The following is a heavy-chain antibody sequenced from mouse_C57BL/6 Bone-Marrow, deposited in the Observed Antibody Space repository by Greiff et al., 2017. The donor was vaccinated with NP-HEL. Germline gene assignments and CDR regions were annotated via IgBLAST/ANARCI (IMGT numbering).Heavy chain of an antibody. D-gene: IGHD1-1*02. CDR1: GFTFTDYY. Sequence: EVKVVESGGGLVQPGGSLSLSCAASGFTFTDYYMSWVRQPPGKALEWLGFIRNKANGYTTEYSASVKGRFTISRDNSQRIFYLQMNALRADNMATYYCARSRGGRPYYYAMDYWGQGTSVTVSS. CDR2: IRNKANGYTT. J-gene: IGHJ4*01. CDR3: ARSRGGRPYYYAMDY. V-gene: IGHV7-3*01.